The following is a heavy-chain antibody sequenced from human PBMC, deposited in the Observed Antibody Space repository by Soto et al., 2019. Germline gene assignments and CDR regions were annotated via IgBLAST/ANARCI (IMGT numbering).Heavy chain of an antibody. D-gene: IGHD2-15*01. J-gene: IGHJ5*01. CDR1: GDSISTVDYF. Sequence: SEPLSLTCSVSGDSISTVDYFWAWIRQPPGQALEYIGYIYKSTTTYYNPSFEGRVAISLDTSKSQFSLTVTSVTAADTAVYFCARGRYCLTGRCFPNWFDSWGQGTLVTV. CDR3: ARGRYCLTGRCFPNWFDS. CDR2: IYKSTTT. V-gene: IGHV4-30-4*01.